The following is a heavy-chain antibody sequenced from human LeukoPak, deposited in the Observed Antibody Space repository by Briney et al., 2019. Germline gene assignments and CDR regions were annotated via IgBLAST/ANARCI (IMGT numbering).Heavy chain of an antibody. CDR3: ARDLLGPGYASILRYFDWLPGYFDY. J-gene: IGHJ4*02. D-gene: IGHD3-9*01. CDR1: GFTFSDYY. Sequence: GGSLRLSCAASGFTFSDYYMSWIRQAPGKGLEWVSYISSSGSTIYYADSVKGRFTISRDNAKNSLYLQMNSLRAEDTAVYYCARDLLGPGYASILRYFDWLPGYFDYWGQGTLVTVSS. V-gene: IGHV3-11*04. CDR2: ISSSGSTI.